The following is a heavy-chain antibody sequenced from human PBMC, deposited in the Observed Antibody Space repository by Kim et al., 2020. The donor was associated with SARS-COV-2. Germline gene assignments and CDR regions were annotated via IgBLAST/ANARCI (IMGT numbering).Heavy chain of an antibody. CDR3: ARGAYGDVSFDY. D-gene: IGHD4-17*01. CDR2: T. V-gene: IGHV1-18*01. J-gene: IGHJ4*02. Sequence: TKYGQKVQVRVIMTTDTSTNTAYMELWSLRYDDTAMYYCARGAYGDVSFDYWGQGTLVTVAS.